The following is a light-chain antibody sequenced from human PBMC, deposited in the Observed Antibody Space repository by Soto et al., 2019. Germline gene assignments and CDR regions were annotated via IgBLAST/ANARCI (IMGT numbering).Light chain of an antibody. Sequence: QSVLTQPASVSGSPGQSITISCTGTSSDVGGYNYVSWYQQHPGKAPKLMIYEVSNRPSGVPDRFSGSKSGNTASLTISGLQGEDEGNYYCCSYAGNYNLVFGGGTKLTVL. CDR2: EVS. CDR1: SSDVGGYNY. CDR3: CSYAGNYNLV. V-gene: IGLV2-8*01. J-gene: IGLJ3*02.